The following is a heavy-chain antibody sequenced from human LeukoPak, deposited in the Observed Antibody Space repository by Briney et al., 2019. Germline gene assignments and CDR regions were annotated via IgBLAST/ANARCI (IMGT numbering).Heavy chain of an antibody. D-gene: IGHD4-17*01. Sequence: SETLSLTCAVYGGSFSGYYWSWIRQPPGKGLEWVGEINHSGSTNYNPSLKSRVTISVDTSKNQFSLKLSSVTAADTAVYYCARVNDGDRYYYYYYMDVWGKGTTVTVSS. CDR2: INHSGST. J-gene: IGHJ6*03. V-gene: IGHV4-34*01. CDR1: GGSFSGYY. CDR3: ARVNDGDRYYYYYYMDV.